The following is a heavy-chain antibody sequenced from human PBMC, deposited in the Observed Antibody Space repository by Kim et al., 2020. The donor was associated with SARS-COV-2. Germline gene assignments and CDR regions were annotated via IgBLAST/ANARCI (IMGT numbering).Heavy chain of an antibody. Sequence: ASVKVSCKASGYTFTSYYMHWVRQAPGQGLEWMGIINPSGGSTSYAQKFQGRVTMTRDTSTSTVYMELSSLRSEDTAVYYCARDKPSVRGVISVQANMDVWGQGTTVTVSS. CDR1: GYTFTSYY. CDR2: INPSGGST. D-gene: IGHD3-10*01. J-gene: IGHJ6*02. V-gene: IGHV1-46*01. CDR3: ARDKPSVRGVISVQANMDV.